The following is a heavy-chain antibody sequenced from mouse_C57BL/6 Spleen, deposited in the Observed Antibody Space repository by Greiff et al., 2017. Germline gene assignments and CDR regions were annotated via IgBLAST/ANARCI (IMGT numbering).Heavy chain of an antibody. D-gene: IGHD1-1*02. CDR2: IDPEDGDT. J-gene: IGHJ2*01. V-gene: IGHV14-1*01. CDR3: ALYGAKGLFDY. Sequence: EVQLQQSGAELVRPGASVKLSCTASGFNIKDYYMHWVKQRPEQGLEWIGRIDPEDGDTEYAPKFQGKATMTADTSSNTAYLQLSSLTSEDTAVYYCALYGAKGLFDYWGQGTTLTVSS. CDR1: GFNIKDYY.